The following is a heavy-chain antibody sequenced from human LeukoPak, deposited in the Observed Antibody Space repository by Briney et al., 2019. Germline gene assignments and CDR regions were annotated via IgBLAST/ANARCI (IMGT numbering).Heavy chain of an antibody. CDR1: GFTFSSYW. Sequence: GGSLRLSCAASGFTFSSYWMHWVRQVPGKGLVWVSRIKDDDSDTDYSDSVKGRFTISRDNAKNTLFLQMNSLRVEDTAVYYCTTIRPDYWGQGTLVTVSS. V-gene: IGHV3-74*01. CDR2: IKDDDSDT. D-gene: IGHD3-3*01. CDR3: TTIRPDY. J-gene: IGHJ4*02.